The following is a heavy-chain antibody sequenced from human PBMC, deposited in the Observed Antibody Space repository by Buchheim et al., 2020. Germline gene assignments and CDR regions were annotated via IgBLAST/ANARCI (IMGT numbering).Heavy chain of an antibody. J-gene: IGHJ5*02. Sequence: EVQLLESGGGLVQPGGSLRLSCAASGFTFSSYAMSWVRQAPGKGLEWVANIKEDGSEKYYVDSVKTRFSISRDNAKNSVYLQMNSLRAEDTAMYYCARGRGYFYSNEDNWPDPWGQGTL. CDR2: IKEDGSEK. CDR3: ARGRGYFYSNEDNWPDP. D-gene: IGHD1-1*01. V-gene: IGHV3-7*01. CDR1: GFTFSSYA.